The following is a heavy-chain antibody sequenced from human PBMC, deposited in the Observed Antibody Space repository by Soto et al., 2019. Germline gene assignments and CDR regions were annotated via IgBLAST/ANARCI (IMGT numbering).Heavy chain of an antibody. CDR2: ITGSGGSA. J-gene: IGHJ6*02. V-gene: IGHV3-23*01. D-gene: IGHD1-26*01. CDR1: GFTFNNFV. CDR3: AVHLGQNYYRLDV. Sequence: EVQLLESGGGWVQPGGSLRLSYAASGFTFNNFVMSWVRQVPGKGLEWVSAITGSGGSAYYADSVKGRFTISRDNSKSTVFLEMTSLGAADTAIYYCAVHLGQNYYRLDVWGQGTTVTVSS.